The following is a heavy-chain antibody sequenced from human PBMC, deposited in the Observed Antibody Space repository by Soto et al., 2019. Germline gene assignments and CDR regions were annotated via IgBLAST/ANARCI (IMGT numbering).Heavy chain of an antibody. J-gene: IGHJ3*02. D-gene: IGHD6-6*01. Sequence: GGSLRLSCAASGFTFRNYAMSCVRQAPGKGLERISSISGNSGSTYYAEKVKGRFTISRDNAKNSLYLQMNSLRAEDTAVYYCARYSSSSTRSEVDAFDIWGQGTMVTVSS. CDR2: ISGNSGST. CDR3: ARYSSSSTRSEVDAFDI. V-gene: IGHV3-21*01. CDR1: GFTFRNYA.